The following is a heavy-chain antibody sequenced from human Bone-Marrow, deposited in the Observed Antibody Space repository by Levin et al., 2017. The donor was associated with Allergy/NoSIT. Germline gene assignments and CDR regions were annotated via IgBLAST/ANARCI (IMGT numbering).Heavy chain of an antibody. CDR1: GGSISSGDYY. V-gene: IGHV4-30-4*01. CDR2: IYYSGST. CDR3: AIESPYCSSTSCYTNWFDP. D-gene: IGHD2-2*01. J-gene: IGHJ5*02. Sequence: SETLSLTCTVSGGSISSGDYYWSWVRQPPGKGLEWIGYIYYSGSTYYNPSLKSRVTISVATSKNQFSLKLSSGTAADKAVYYCAIESPYCSSTSCYTNWFDPWGQGTLVTVS.